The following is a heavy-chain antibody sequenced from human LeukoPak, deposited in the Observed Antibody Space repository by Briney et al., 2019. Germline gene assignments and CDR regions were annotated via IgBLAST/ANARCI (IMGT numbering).Heavy chain of an antibody. V-gene: IGHV3-7*01. CDR2: IKQDGSEK. D-gene: IGHD2-2*01. CDR1: GFTFSSYR. CDR3: AREDDSTSNYYGMDV. J-gene: IGHJ6*02. Sequence: GGSLRLSCAASGFTFSSYRMSWVRQAPGKGLEWVANIKQDGSEKYYVDSVKGRFTISRDNAKNSLYLQMNSLRAEDTAVYYCAREDDSTSNYYGMDVWGQGTTVTVSS.